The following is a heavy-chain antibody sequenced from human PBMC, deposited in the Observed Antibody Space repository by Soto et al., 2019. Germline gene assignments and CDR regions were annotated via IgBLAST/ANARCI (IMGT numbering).Heavy chain of an antibody. Sequence: GGSLRLSCAASGFTSDNYAMHWVRQAPGKGLEWVSLISGDGDSTYYADSVKGRFTISRDNSKNSLYLQMNSLRAEDTALYYCVKDQCSRNRCYTVTHSSYDYYGLDVWGQGTTVTVSS. V-gene: IGHV3-43D*04. CDR1: GFTSDNYA. CDR3: VKDQCSRNRCYTVTHSSYDYYGLDV. D-gene: IGHD2-2*02. CDR2: ISGDGDST. J-gene: IGHJ6*02.